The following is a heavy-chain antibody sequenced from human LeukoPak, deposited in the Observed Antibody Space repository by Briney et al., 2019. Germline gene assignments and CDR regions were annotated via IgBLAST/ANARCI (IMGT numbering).Heavy chain of an antibody. CDR2: ISSSSDTI. J-gene: IGHJ5*01. V-gene: IGHV3-48*01. CDR1: GFTFSSYA. Sequence: PGGSLRLSCAASGFTFSSYAMSWVRQAPGKGLEWISYISSSSDTIFYADSVKGRFTVSRDNAKNSLYLQMNSLRAEDTAVYYCAKTALSGNSNWFDSWGQGTLVTVSS. CDR3: AKTALSGNSNWFDS. D-gene: IGHD3-10*01.